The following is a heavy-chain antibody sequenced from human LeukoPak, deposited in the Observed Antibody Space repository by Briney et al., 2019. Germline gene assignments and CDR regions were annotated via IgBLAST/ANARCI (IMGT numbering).Heavy chain of an antibody. Sequence: GSLRLSCAASGFTFSNYWMSWVRQAPGKGLEWVANMKPDGSEKYYVDSVKGRFTISRDSAKNSLYLQMNSLRAEDTAVYYCARKAYGMDVWGKGTTVTVSS. CDR1: GFTFSNYW. CDR2: MKPDGSEK. V-gene: IGHV3-7*03. J-gene: IGHJ6*04. CDR3: ARKAYGMDV.